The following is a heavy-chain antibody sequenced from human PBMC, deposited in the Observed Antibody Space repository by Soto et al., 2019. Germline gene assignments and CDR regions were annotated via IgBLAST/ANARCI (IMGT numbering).Heavy chain of an antibody. CDR2: INVGNGNT. J-gene: IGHJ3*02. Sequence: EASVKVSCKAAGYTFSSYVMHWVRQAPGQRLEWKGWINVGNGNTKYSQKFQGRVTITRDTSASTVYMELSSLRSEDTAVYYCARLGTLAAFDIWGQGTMVTVSS. CDR1: GYTFSSYV. V-gene: IGHV1-3*01. CDR3: ARLGTLAAFDI. D-gene: IGHD1-1*01.